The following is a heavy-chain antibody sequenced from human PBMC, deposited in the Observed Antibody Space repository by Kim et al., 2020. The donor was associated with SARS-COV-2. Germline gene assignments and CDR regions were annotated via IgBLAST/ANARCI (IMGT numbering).Heavy chain of an antibody. J-gene: IGHJ6*02. V-gene: IGHV3-23*01. Sequence: FTISRDNSKNTLYLQMNSLRAEDTAVYYCAKVRPFEAGTYMDYYYYGMDVWGQGTTVTVSS. CDR3: AKVRPFEAGTYMDYYYYGMDV. D-gene: IGHD6-13*01.